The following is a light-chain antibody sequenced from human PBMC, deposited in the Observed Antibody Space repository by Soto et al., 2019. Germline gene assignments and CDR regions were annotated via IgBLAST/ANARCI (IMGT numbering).Light chain of an antibody. Sequence: QPVLTQPPSVSEAPRQRVTISCSGSSSNIGNNAVNWYQQLPGKAPKLLIYYDDLLPSGVSDRFSGFKSGTSASLAISGLQSEDEADYYCAAWDDSPNGVLFGGGTQLTVL. J-gene: IGLJ2*01. CDR2: YDD. V-gene: IGLV1-36*01. CDR3: AAWDDSPNGVL. CDR1: SSNIGNNA.